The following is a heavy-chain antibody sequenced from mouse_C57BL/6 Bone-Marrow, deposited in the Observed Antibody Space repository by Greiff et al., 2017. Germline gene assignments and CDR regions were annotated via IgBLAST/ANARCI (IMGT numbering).Heavy chain of an antibody. J-gene: IGHJ3*01. D-gene: IGHD3-2*02. CDR2: IHPNSGST. CDR3: ARSPLRLRPWFAY. CDR1: GYTFTSYW. V-gene: IGHV1-64*01. Sequence: VQLQQPGAELVKPGASVKLSCKASGYTFTSYWMHWVKQRPGQGLEWIGMIHPNSGSTNYNEKFKSKATLTVDKSSSTAYMQLSSLTSEDSAVYYCARSPLRLRPWFAYWGQGTLVTVSA.